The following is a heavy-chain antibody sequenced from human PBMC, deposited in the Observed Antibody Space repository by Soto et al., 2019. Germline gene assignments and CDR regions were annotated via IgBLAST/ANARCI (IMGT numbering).Heavy chain of an antibody. CDR2: ISGSSSTI. D-gene: IGHD3-3*01. CDR1: GFTFSSYS. Sequence: GGSLRLSCAASGFTFSSYSMNWVRQAPGKGLEWVSYISGSSSTIYYADSVKGRFTISRDNAKNSLYLQMNSLRDEDTAVYYCARDISYYDFWSGPRPYYYYGMDVWGQGTTVTVSS. V-gene: IGHV3-48*02. J-gene: IGHJ6*02. CDR3: ARDISYYDFWSGPRPYYYYGMDV.